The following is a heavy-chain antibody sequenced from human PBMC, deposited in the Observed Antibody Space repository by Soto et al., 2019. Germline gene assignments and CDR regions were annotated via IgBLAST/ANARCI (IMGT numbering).Heavy chain of an antibody. CDR3: SRQLLDSYSSGLMAWFDP. CDR2: IDPSDAYT. CDR1: GYSFTSYW. V-gene: IGHV5-10-1*01. J-gene: IGHJ5*02. Sequence: PGESLKISCKGSGYSFTSYWISWVRQMPGKGLEWMGRIDPSDAYTNYSPSFQGHVTISADKSISTAYLQWSSLKASDTAMYYCSRQLLDSYSSGLMAWFDPWCQGTLVTVSS. D-gene: IGHD6-19*01.